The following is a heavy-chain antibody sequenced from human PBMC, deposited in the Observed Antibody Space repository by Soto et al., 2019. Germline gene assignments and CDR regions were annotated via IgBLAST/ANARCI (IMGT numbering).Heavy chain of an antibody. CDR3: AKDLPGELLPTCFDP. CDR1: GYTFTSYD. Sequence: VASVKVSCKASGYTFTSYDINWVRQATGQGLEWMGWMNPNSGNTGYAQKFQGRVTMTRNTSISTAYMELNSLRVEDTALYYCAKDLPGELLPTCFDPWGQGTLVTVSS. D-gene: IGHD1-26*01. J-gene: IGHJ5*02. CDR2: MNPNSGNT. V-gene: IGHV1-8*01.